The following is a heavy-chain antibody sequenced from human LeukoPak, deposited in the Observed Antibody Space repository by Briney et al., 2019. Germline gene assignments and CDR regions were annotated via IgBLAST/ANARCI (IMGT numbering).Heavy chain of an antibody. Sequence: SVKVSCKASGGTFSSYAISWVRQAPGQGLEWMGGIIPIFGTANYAQKFQGRVAITADKSTSTAYMELSSLRSEDTAVYYCAREGDSSSTFDYWGQGTLVTVSS. CDR2: IIPIFGTA. CDR1: GGTFSSYA. CDR3: AREGDSSSTFDY. D-gene: IGHD6-13*01. J-gene: IGHJ4*02. V-gene: IGHV1-69*06.